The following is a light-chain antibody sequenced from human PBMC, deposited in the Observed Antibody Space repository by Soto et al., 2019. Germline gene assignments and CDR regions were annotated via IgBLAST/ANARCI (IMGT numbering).Light chain of an antibody. CDR1: SSDVGAYNY. CDR2: DVS. CDR3: SSCTSIRTHV. V-gene: IGLV2-14*01. J-gene: IGLJ1*01. Sequence: QSVLTQPASVSGSPGQSITISCTGTSSDVGAYNYVSWYQQHPGKAPKLLIYDVSNRPSGVSSRFSGSKSGNTASLTISGLQAEDEADYYCSSCTSIRTHVFGTGTKVTVL.